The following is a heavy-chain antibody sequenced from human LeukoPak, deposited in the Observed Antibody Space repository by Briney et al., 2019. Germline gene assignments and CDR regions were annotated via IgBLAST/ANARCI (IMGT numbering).Heavy chain of an antibody. CDR3: ARATALANGYYYMDV. J-gene: IGHJ6*03. CDR2: IYPGGST. V-gene: IGHV4-61*02. D-gene: IGHD5-18*01. Sequence: SETLSLTCSVSGGSISSGSYYWSWIRQPAGKGLEWIGRIYPGGSTNYNPSLKSRGTISVDTSKNQFSLKLSSVTAADTAVYYCARATALANGYYYMDVWGKGTTVTVSS. CDR1: GGSISSGSYY.